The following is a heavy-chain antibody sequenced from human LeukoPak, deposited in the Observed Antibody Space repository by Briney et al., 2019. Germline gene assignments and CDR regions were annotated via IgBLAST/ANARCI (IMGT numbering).Heavy chain of an antibody. CDR1: GFTFDDYG. CDR3: ARGVNVNSDYYYYMDV. D-gene: IGHD4-23*01. J-gene: IGHJ6*03. V-gene: IGHV3-20*01. CDR2: INWNGGST. Sequence: GGSLRLSCAASGFTFDDYGMSWVRQAPGKGLEWVSGINWNGGSTGYADSVKGRFTISRDNAKNSLYLQMNSLRAEDTALYHCARGVNVNSDYYYYMDVWGKGTTVTVSS.